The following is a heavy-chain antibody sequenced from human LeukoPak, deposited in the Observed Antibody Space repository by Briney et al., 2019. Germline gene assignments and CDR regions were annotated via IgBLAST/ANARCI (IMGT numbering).Heavy chain of an antibody. D-gene: IGHD3-10*02. V-gene: IGHV3-48*04. J-gene: IGHJ6*04. Sequence: GGSLRLSCAASKFTFSSFSMNWVRQAPGKGLEWVSYISSSGSTIYYADSVKGRFTISRDNAKNSLYLQMNSLRAEDTAVYYCAELGITMIGGVWGKGTTVTISS. CDR1: KFTFSSFS. CDR2: ISSSGSTI. CDR3: AELGITMIGGV.